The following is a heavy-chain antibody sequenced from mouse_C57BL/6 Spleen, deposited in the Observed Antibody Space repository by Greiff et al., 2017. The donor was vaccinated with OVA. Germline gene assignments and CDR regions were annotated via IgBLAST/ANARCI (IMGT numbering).Heavy chain of an antibody. Sequence: HVQLQQPGAELVRPGSSVKLSCKASGYTFTSYWMDWVKQRPGQGLEWIGNIYPSDSETHYNQKFKDKATLTVDKSSSTAYMQLSSLTSEDSAVYYCARGYYDYDGPYFDYWGQGTTLTVSS. J-gene: IGHJ2*01. V-gene: IGHV1-61*01. CDR3: ARGYYDYDGPYFDY. CDR2: IYPSDSET. D-gene: IGHD2-4*01. CDR1: GYTFTSYW.